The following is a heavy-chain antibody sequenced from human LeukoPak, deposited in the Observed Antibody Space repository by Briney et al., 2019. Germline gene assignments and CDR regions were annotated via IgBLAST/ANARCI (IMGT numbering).Heavy chain of an antibody. CDR3: AREPTYSSSWYTSCDY. CDR1: GFTFSSYW. V-gene: IGHV3-7*01. CDR2: IKQDGSEK. D-gene: IGHD6-13*01. Sequence: GGSLRLSCAASGFTFSSYWMSWVRQAPGKGLEWVANIKQDGSEKYYVDSVKGRFTISRDNAKNSLYLLMNSLRAEDTAVYYCAREPTYSSSWYTSCDYWGQGTLVTVSS. J-gene: IGHJ4*02.